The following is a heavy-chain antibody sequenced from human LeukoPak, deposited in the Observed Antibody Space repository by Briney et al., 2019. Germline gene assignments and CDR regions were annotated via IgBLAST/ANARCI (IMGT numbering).Heavy chain of an antibody. CDR3: ARDHTDLLLWFGELLGWFDP. Sequence: ASVKVSCKASGYTFTGYYMHWVRQAPGQGLEWMGWINPNSGGTNYAQKFQGGVTMTRDTSISTAYMELSRLRSDDTAVYYCARDHTDLLLWFGELLGWFDPWGQGTLVTVSS. CDR1: GYTFTGYY. D-gene: IGHD3-10*01. J-gene: IGHJ5*02. V-gene: IGHV1-2*02. CDR2: INPNSGGT.